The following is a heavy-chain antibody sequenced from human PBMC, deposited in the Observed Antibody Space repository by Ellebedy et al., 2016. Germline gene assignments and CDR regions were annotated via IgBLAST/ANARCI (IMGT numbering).Heavy chain of an antibody. V-gene: IGHV7-4-1*02. CDR2: INTNTGNP. CDR1: GYTFTSYA. D-gene: IGHD3-10*01. CDR3: ARGPPITMVRGVINPPGYYFDY. J-gene: IGHJ4*02. Sequence: ASVKVSCKASGYTFTSYAMNWVRQAPGQGLEWMGWINTNTGNPTYAQGFTGRFVFSLDTSVSTAYLQISSLKAEDTGVYYCARGPPITMVRGVINPPGYYFDYWGQGTLVTVSS.